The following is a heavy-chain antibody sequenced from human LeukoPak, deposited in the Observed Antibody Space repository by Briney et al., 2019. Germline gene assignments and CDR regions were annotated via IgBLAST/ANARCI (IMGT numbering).Heavy chain of an antibody. Sequence: SVKVSCKASGGTFSSYAISWVRQAPGQGLEWMGRIILILGIANYAQKFQGRVTITADKSTSTAYMELSSLRSEDTAVYYCARDPAFHSYYGMDVWGQGTTVTVSS. V-gene: IGHV1-69*04. CDR3: ARDPAFHSYYGMDV. D-gene: IGHD2-21*02. J-gene: IGHJ6*02. CDR2: IILILGIA. CDR1: GGTFSSYA.